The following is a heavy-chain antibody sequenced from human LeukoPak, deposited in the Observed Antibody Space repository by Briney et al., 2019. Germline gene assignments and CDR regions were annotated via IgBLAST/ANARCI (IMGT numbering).Heavy chain of an antibody. V-gene: IGHV1-8*03. Sequence: EASVKVSCKASGYTFTSYDINWVRQATGQGLEWMGWMNPNSGNTGYAQKFQGRVTITRNTSISTAYMELSSLRSEDTAVYYCARAPKYTSLDLNYYYYMDVWGKGTTVTVSS. D-gene: IGHD2-2*01. CDR2: MNPNSGNT. CDR3: ARAPKYTSLDLNYYYYMDV. CDR1: GYTFTSYD. J-gene: IGHJ6*03.